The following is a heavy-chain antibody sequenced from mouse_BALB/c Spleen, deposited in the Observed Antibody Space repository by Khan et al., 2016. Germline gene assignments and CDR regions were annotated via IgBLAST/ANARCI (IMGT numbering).Heavy chain of an antibody. D-gene: IGHD1-1*01. J-gene: IGHJ2*01. CDR1: GFTFSGFW. CDR2: INSDGSAI. CDR3: MRLRYYFDY. Sequence: EVQLLETGGGLVQPGGSRGLSCEGSGFTFSGFWMSWVRQTPGKTLEWIGAINSDGSAINYAPSIKDRFTIFRDNDKSTLYPQMSNVRSEDTATYFCMRLRYYFDYWGQGTTLTVSS. V-gene: IGHV11-2*02.